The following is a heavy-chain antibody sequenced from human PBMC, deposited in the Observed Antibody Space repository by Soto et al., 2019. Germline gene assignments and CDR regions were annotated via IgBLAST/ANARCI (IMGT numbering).Heavy chain of an antibody. V-gene: IGHV3-30*03. J-gene: IGHJ1*01. Sequence: PGGYPRLSCAASGVTFSSYGMHWVRQGLGKGQEWVAVISYDGSNKYYADSVKGRFTISRDNSKNTLYLQMNSLRAEDTAVYYCSGASSGFGELLHAYRAQGTLVTVSS. CDR2: ISYDGSNK. CDR3: SGASSGFGELLHAY. D-gene: IGHD3-10*01. CDR1: GVTFSSYG.